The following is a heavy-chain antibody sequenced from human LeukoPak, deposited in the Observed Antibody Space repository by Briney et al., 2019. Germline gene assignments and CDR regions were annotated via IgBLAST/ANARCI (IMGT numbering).Heavy chain of an antibody. D-gene: IGHD3-3*01. CDR1: GYTFTGYY. CDR3: ARDLGYMEWLGVLDI. CDR2: INPNSGGT. Sequence: ASVKVSCKASGYTFTGYYMHWVRQAPGQGLEWMGWINPNSGGTNYAQKFQGRVTMTRDTSISTAYMELSRLRSDDTAVYYCARDLGYMEWLGVLDIWGQGTMVTVSS. J-gene: IGHJ3*02. V-gene: IGHV1-2*02.